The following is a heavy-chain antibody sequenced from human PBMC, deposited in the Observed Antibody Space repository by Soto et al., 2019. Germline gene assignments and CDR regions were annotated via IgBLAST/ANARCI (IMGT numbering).Heavy chain of an antibody. V-gene: IGHV4-61*08. CDR1: GGSISSGGYY. J-gene: IGHJ6*02. Sequence: SETLSLTCTVSGGSISSGGYYWSWIRQHPGKGPEWIGYIYYSGSTNYNPSLKSRVTISVDTSKNQFSLKLSSVTAADTAVYYCARDQGTSLDVWGQGTTVTVSS. CDR3: ARDQGTSLDV. D-gene: IGHD1-1*01. CDR2: IYYSGST.